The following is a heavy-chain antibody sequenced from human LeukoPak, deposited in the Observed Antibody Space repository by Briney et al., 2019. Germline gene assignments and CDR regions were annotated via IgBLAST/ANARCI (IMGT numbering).Heavy chain of an antibody. CDR2: INPNSGGT. V-gene: IGHV1-2*02. CDR3: ALSNYYDSSGYPFWYYYFMDV. CDR1: GYTFTYRY. J-gene: IGHJ6*03. Sequence: ASVKVSCKASGYTFTYRYLHWVRQAPGQGLEWMGWINPNSGGTNYAQKFQGRGTMTRDTSISTAYMELSRLRSDDTAVYYCALSNYYDSSGYPFWYYYFMDVWGKGITVTISS. D-gene: IGHD3-22*01.